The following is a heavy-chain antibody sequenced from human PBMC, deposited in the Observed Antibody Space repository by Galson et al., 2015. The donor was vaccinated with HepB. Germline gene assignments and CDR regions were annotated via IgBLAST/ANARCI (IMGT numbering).Heavy chain of an antibody. CDR1: GGTFSSYA. CDR2: IIPIFGTA. Sequence: SVKVSCKASGGTFSSYAISWARQAPGQGLEWMGGIIPIFGTANYAQKFQGRVTITADESTSTAYMELSSLRSEDTAVYYCARDKGLIGDPTPLYSSGAEFQHWGQGTLVTVSS. CDR3: ARDKGLIGDPTPLYSSGAEFQH. J-gene: IGHJ1*01. V-gene: IGHV1-69*13. D-gene: IGHD6-19*01.